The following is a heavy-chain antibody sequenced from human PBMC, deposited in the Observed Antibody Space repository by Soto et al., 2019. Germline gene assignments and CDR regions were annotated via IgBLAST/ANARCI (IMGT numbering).Heavy chain of an antibody. Sequence: GESLKISCKGSGYSFTSYWIGWVRQMPGKGLEWMGIIYPGDSDTRYSPSFQGQVTISADKSISTAYLQWSSLKASDTAMYYCASQGSGSYYNDAFDIWGQGTMVTVSS. J-gene: IGHJ3*02. D-gene: IGHD3-10*01. V-gene: IGHV5-51*01. CDR1: GYSFTSYW. CDR3: ASQGSGSYYNDAFDI. CDR2: IYPGDSDT.